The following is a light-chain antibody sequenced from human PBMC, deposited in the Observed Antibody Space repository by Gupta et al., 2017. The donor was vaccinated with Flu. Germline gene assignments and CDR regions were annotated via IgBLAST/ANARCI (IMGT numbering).Light chain of an antibody. J-gene: IGLJ3*02. CDR1: SGSIASNY. Sequence: TVTISGTRSSGSIASNYVHWYQQRPGSSPTTVIYEDYQRPSGVPDRFSGSIDSSSNSAALTISGLKTEDEADYYCQSFDSSNRVFGGGTKLTVL. CDR3: QSFDSSNRV. V-gene: IGLV6-57*01. CDR2: EDY.